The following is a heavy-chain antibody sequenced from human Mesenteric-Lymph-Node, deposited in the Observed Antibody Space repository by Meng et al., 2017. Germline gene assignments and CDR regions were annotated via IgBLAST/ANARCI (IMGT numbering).Heavy chain of an antibody. CDR1: GFTFSSYG. V-gene: IGHV3-33*01. J-gene: IGHJ3*02. CDR2: IWYDGSNK. CDR3: ARGPYYYDSRNGGAFDI. Sequence: GGSLRLSCAASGFTFSSYGMHWVRQAPGKGLEWVAVIWYDGSNKYYADSVKGRFTISRDNSKNTLYLQMNSLRAEDTAVYYCARGPYYYDSRNGGAFDIWGQGTMVTVSS. D-gene: IGHD3-22*01.